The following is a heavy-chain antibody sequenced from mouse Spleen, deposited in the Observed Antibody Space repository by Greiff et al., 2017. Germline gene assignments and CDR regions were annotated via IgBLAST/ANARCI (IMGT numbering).Heavy chain of an antibody. V-gene: IGHV1-54*01. J-gene: IGHJ4*01. CDR3: ARGSGAMDY. Sequence: QVQLQQSGAELVRPGTSVKVSCKASGYAFTNYLIEWVKQRPGQGLEWIGVINPGSGGTNYNEKFKGKATLTADKSSSTAYMQLSSLTSEDSAVYFCARGSGAMDYWGQGTSVTVSS. CDR2: INPGSGGT. CDR1: GYAFTNYL.